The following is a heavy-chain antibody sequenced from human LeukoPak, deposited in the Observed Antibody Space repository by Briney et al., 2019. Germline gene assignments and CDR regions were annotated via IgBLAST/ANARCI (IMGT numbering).Heavy chain of an antibody. Sequence: ASVKVSCKASGYTFTGYYMHWVRQAPGQGLEWMGWINPKSGGTNYAQKFQGRVTMTRDTSISTAYMEVSRMTSDDTAVYYCATSGGTSGPELDYWGQGPLVTVSS. D-gene: IGHD3-3*01. V-gene: IGHV1-2*02. CDR3: ATSGGTSGPELDY. J-gene: IGHJ4*02. CDR1: GYTFTGYY. CDR2: INPKSGGT.